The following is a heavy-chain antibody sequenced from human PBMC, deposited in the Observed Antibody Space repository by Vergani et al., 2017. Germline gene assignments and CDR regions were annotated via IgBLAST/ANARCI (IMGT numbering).Heavy chain of an antibody. J-gene: IGHJ5*02. V-gene: IGHV1-69*08. CDR1: GGTFSSYT. D-gene: IGHD6-13*01. CDR3: ARDLGAAAAYNWFDP. CDR2: IIPILGIA. Sequence: QVQLVQSGAEVKKPGSSVKVSCKASGGTFSSYTISWVRPAPGQGLEWMGRIIPILGIANYAQKFQGRVTITADKSTSTAYMELSSLRSEDTAVYYCARDLGAAAAYNWFDPWGQGTLVTVSS.